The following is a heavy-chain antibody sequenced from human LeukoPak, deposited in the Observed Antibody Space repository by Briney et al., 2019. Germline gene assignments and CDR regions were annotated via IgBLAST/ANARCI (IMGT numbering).Heavy chain of an antibody. CDR3: ARDSQYCSSGSCSPCASDI. D-gene: IGHD2-15*01. Sequence: GGSLRLSCAASGFTVSSNYMSWVRQAPGKGLEWVSVIYSGGRTDYADSVKGRFTISRDNSKNTVYLQMNSLRVEDTAVYYCARDSQYCSSGSCSPCASDIWGQGTMVT. V-gene: IGHV3-53*01. CDR1: GFTVSSNY. J-gene: IGHJ3*02. CDR2: IYSGGRT.